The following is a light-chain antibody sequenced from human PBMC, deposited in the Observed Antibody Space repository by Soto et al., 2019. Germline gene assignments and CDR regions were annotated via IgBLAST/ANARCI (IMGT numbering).Light chain of an antibody. V-gene: IGLV2-14*03. CDR3: SSYPSTNTVV. Sequence: QSALTQPASVSGSPGQSITISCTGVSSDVNDYNFVSWYQQHPGKAPNLIMCDVSQRPSGVSDRFSGSRSGNTASLTISGLQAEDEADYYCSSYPSTNTVVFGGGTKLTVL. CDR1: SSDVNDYNF. CDR2: DVS. J-gene: IGLJ3*02.